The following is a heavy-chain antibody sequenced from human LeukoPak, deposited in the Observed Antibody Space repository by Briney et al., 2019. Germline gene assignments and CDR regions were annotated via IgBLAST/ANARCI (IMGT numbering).Heavy chain of an antibody. CDR3: ARYCTSTTCILRGFDY. V-gene: IGHV4-38-2*01. D-gene: IGHD2-2*01. CDR2: IYHTGSA. Sequence: SETLSLTCSVSGYSFTSGHYWGWIRQPPGKGLEWIANIYHTGSAHYNPSLTSRVTISVDTSTNQFSLKLSSVTAADTAVYYCARYCTSTTCILRGFDYWGQGTLVTVSS. J-gene: IGHJ4*02. CDR1: GYSFTSGHY.